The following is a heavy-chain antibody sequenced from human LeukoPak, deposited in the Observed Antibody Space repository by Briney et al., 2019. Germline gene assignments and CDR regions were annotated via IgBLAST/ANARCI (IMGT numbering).Heavy chain of an antibody. D-gene: IGHD6-13*01. CDR3: ARGRYSSSWFRFPWFDP. CDR2: IYYSGST. V-gene: IGHV4-39*01. Sequence: SETLSLTCTVSGGSISSSSYYWGWIRQPPGKGLEWIGSIYYSGSTYYNPSLKSRVTISVDTSKNQFSLKLSSVTAADTAVYYCARGRYSSSWFRFPWFDPWGQGTLVTVSS. CDR1: GGSISSSSYY. J-gene: IGHJ5*02.